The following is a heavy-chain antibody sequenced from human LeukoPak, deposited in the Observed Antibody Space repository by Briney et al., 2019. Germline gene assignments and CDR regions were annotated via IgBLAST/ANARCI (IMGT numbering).Heavy chain of an antibody. J-gene: IGHJ6*02. CDR1: GFTFSSYW. V-gene: IGHV4-59*01. Sequence: GSLRLSCAASGFTFSSYWMSWVRQAPGKGLEWIGYIYYSGSTDYNPSLESRVTISIDTSKNHFSLNLTAVTAADTAIYYCARTGSGRDYYGMDVWGQGTSVTVSS. D-gene: IGHD5-12*01. CDR2: IYYSGST. CDR3: ARTGSGRDYYGMDV.